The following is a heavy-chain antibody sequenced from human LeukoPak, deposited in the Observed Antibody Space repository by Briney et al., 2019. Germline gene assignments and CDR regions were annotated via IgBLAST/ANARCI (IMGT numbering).Heavy chain of an antibody. Sequence: SETLSLTCTVSGGSISGSSYYWGWIRQPPGKGLEWIGSIYYSGSTYYNPSLKSRVTISVDTSKNQFSLKLSSVTAADTAVYYCARITYYYDSSGCRDTYYFDYWGQGTLVTVSS. V-gene: IGHV4-39*07. CDR1: GGSISGSSYY. D-gene: IGHD3-22*01. J-gene: IGHJ4*02. CDR3: ARITYYYDSSGCRDTYYFDY. CDR2: IYYSGST.